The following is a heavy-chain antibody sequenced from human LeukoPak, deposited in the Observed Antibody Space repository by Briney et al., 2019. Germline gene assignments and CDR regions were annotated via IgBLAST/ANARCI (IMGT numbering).Heavy chain of an antibody. CDR1: GFIFSKYW. J-gene: IGHJ4*02. CDR3: ARDLIQLWLRGFIGY. V-gene: IGHV3-7*01. CDR2: IKEDGSEK. D-gene: IGHD5-18*01. Sequence: GGSQRISCAASGFIFSKYWMSWVRQAPGKGLEWVASIKEDGSEKYYVDSVKGRFTISRDNAKNSLYVQMNSLRAEDTAVYYCARDLIQLWLRGFIGYWGQGTLVTVSS.